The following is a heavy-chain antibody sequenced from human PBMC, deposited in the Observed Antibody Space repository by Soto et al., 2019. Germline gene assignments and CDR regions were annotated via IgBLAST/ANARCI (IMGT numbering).Heavy chain of an antibody. CDR2: ISSSGSTI. Sequence: PXESLRLSFAASGFSFSSYEMNWVRQAPGKGLEWVSYISSSGSTIHYADSVKGRFTISRDNAKNSLYLQMNSLRAEDTAVYYCARDPNDYGDYSWFDPWGQGTLVTVSS. J-gene: IGHJ5*02. V-gene: IGHV3-48*03. CDR1: GFSFSSYE. CDR3: ARDPNDYGDYSWFDP. D-gene: IGHD4-17*01.